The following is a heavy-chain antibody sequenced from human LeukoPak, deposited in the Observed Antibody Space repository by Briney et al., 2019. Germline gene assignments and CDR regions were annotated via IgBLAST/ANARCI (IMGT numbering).Heavy chain of an antibody. J-gene: IGHJ6*03. CDR3: ARDPPMVRRVNDPYYYYYYYMDV. CDR1: GFTFSSYS. Sequence: PGGSLRLSCAASGFTFSSYSMNWVRQAPGKGLEWVSSISSSSSYIYYADSVKGRFTISRDNAKNSLYLQMNSLRAEVTAVYYCARDPPMVRRVNDPYYYYYYYMDVWGKGTTVTVSS. CDR2: ISSSSSYI. D-gene: IGHD3-10*01. V-gene: IGHV3-21*01.